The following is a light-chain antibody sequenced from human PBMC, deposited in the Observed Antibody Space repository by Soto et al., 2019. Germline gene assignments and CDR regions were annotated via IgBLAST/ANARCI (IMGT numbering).Light chain of an antibody. CDR2: AES. Sequence: DIQMTQSPSSLSATVGDRVTITCRASQGISNYLAWYQQKPGKVPKLLIYAESTLKSGVPPRFSGSESGTDFRLTISSLQPEDVETYYCQKYNSALFTLGPGTKVD. CDR3: QKYNSALFT. J-gene: IGKJ3*01. CDR1: QGISNY. V-gene: IGKV1-27*01.